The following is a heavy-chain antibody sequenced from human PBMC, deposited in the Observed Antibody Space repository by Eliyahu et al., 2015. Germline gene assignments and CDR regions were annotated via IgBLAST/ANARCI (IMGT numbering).Heavy chain of an antibody. Sequence: EVQMVESGGGLIQPGGSLXLPCXASGFTFSTYNMNWVRQAPGKGLEWVSYISTSSDTIYYADSVKGRFTISRDNAKNSLYLQVTSLRDEDTAVYYCARLSSDWYLDLWGRGTLVTVSS. CDR1: GFTFSTYN. D-gene: IGHD3-10*01. CDR3: ARLSSDWYLDL. CDR2: ISTSSDTI. J-gene: IGHJ2*01. V-gene: IGHV3-48*02.